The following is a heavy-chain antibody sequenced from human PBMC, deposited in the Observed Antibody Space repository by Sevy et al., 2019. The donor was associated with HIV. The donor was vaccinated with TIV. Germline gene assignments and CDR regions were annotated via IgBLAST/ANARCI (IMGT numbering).Heavy chain of an antibody. J-gene: IGHJ3*02. V-gene: IGHV3-7*03. CDR2: IKEDGSDK. Sequence: GGSLRLSCAASGFTLSSFWMTWFRQAPGKGLEWVANIKEDGSDKNYLDSVKGRFTISRDNAKNSLYLQMNSLRAEDTAVYYCARDKNHYDRSVYYDAFDIWGQGTMVTVSS. CDR1: GFTLSSFW. CDR3: ARDKNHYDRSVYYDAFDI. D-gene: IGHD3-22*01.